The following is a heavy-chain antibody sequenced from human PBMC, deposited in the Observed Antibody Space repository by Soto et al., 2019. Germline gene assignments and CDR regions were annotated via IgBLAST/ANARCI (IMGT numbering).Heavy chain of an antibody. J-gene: IGHJ6*02. CDR3: ARVYCSGGSCYSYYYYGMDI. V-gene: IGHV4-34*01. CDR2: INHSGST. Sequence: SETLSLTCAVYGGSFSGYYWSWIRQPPGKGLEWIGEINHSGSTNYNPSLKSRVTISVDTSKNQFSLKLSSVTAADTAVYYCARVYCSGGSCYSYYYYGMDIWGQGTTVTVSS. CDR1: GGSFSGYY. D-gene: IGHD2-15*01.